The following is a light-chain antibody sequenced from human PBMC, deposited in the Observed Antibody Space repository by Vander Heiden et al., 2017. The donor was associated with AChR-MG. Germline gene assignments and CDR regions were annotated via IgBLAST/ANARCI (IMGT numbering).Light chain of an antibody. Sequence: QSALTQPPSVSGSPGQSVTISCTKSSYDVDTYDRVSWYHQPPGSAPKLILFEVSSRPSGIPDRFSGSKSGNTASLTISGLQAEDEGEYFCTLYTTSSTVLFGGGTRLTVL. CDR1: SYDVDTYDR. CDR3: TLYTTSSTVL. J-gene: IGLJ2*01. V-gene: IGLV2-18*01. CDR2: EVS.